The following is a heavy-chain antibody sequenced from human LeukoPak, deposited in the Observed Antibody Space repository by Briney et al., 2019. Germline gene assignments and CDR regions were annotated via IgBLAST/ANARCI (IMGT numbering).Heavy chain of an antibody. V-gene: IGHV3-23*01. CDR3: AKDYSSSDGGY. D-gene: IGHD6-13*01. CDR2: ISGSGGRT. CDR1: GFTFSSYA. J-gene: IGHJ4*02. Sequence: SGGSLRLSCAASGFTFSSYAMSWVRQAPGKGLEWGSGISGSGGRTYYADSVKGRFTISRDNSKNTLYLQMNSLRAEDTAVYYCAKDYSSSDGGYWGQGTLVTVSS.